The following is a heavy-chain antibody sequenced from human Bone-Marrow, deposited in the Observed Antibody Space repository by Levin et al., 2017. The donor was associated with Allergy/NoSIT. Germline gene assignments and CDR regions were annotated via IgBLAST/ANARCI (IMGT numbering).Heavy chain of an antibody. Sequence: SETLSLTCTVSGGSISSYYWSWIRQPPGKGLEWIGYIYYSGSTNYNPSLKSRVTISVDTSKNQFSLKLSSVTAADTAVYYCARQTEFGEYYDYVWGYGAFDIWGQGTMVTVSS. CDR1: GGSISSYY. CDR2: IYYSGST. D-gene: IGHD3-16*01. V-gene: IGHV4-59*08. J-gene: IGHJ3*02. CDR3: ARQTEFGEYYDYVWGYGAFDI.